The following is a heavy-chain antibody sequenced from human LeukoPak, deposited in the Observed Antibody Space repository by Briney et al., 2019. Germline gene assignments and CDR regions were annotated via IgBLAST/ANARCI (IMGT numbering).Heavy chain of an antibody. J-gene: IGHJ3*02. D-gene: IGHD3-10*01. V-gene: IGHV1-46*01. CDR1: GYTFTSYY. CDR3: ASDYEGTMVRGEYAFDI. Sequence: ASVKVSCKASGYTFTSYYMHWVRQAPGQGLEWMGIINPSGGSTSYAQKFQGRVTMTRDMSTSTVYMELSSLRSEDTAEYYCASDYEGTMVRGEYAFDIWGQGTMVTVSS. CDR2: INPSGGST.